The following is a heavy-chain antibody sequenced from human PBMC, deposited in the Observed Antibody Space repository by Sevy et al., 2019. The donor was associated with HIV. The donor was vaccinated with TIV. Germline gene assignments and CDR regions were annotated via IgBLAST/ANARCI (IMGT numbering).Heavy chain of an antibody. CDR1: GGCISSGGYS. CDR3: ARGIAAAGTRGVDY. D-gene: IGHD6-13*01. Sequence: SETLSLTCAVSGGCISSGGYSWSSIRQPPGKGLEWIGYIYHSGSSYYNPSLKSRVTISVDRSKNQFSLKLSSVTAADTAVYYCARGIAAAGTRGVDYWGQGTLVTVSS. J-gene: IGHJ4*02. CDR2: IYHSGSS. V-gene: IGHV4-30-2*01.